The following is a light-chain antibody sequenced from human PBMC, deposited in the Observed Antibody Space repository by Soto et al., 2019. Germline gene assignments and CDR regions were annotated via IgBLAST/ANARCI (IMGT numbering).Light chain of an antibody. CDR3: QQYNSFPLT. CDR2: DAS. J-gene: IGKJ4*01. CDR1: QSISSW. V-gene: IGKV1-5*01. Sequence: DIQMTQSPSTLSASVGDRVTITCRASQSISSWLTWYQQKPGKAPKVLIYDASSLGSGVPSRFSGSGSGTKFTLTISSLQPDDFATCYCQQYNSFPLTFGGGTKVDIK.